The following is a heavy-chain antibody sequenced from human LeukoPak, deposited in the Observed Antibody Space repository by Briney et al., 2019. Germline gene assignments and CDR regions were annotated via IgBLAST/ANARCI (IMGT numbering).Heavy chain of an antibody. CDR2: IYTSGST. J-gene: IGHJ5*02. CDR3: ARDHSIAAAGREWFDP. V-gene: IGHV4-4*07. Sequence: PSETLSLTCTVSGGSISSYYWSWIRQPAGKGLEWIGRIYTSGSTNYNPSLKSRVTMSVDTSKNQFSLKLSSVTAADTAVYYCARDHSIAAAGREWFDPWGQGTLVTVSS. CDR1: GGSISSYY. D-gene: IGHD6-13*01.